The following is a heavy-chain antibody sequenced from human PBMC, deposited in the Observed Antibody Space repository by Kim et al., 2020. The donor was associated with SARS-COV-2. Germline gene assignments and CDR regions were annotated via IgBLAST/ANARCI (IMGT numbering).Heavy chain of an antibody. Sequence: GGSLRLSCAASGFTFSNAWMSWVRQAPGKGLEWVGRIKSKTDGGTTDYAAPVKGRVTISRDDSKNTLYLQLNSLKTEDTAVDYCTTDPSYGQTHYYYYYGMDVWGQGTTVTVSS. V-gene: IGHV3-15*01. D-gene: IGHD3-16*01. CDR3: TTDPSYGQTHYYYYYGMDV. CDR1: GFTFSNAW. CDR2: IKSKTDGGTT. J-gene: IGHJ6*02.